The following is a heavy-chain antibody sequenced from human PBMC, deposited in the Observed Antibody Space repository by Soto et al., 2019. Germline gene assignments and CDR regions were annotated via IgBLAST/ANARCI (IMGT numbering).Heavy chain of an antibody. CDR1: GFTFSSYS. D-gene: IGHD7-27*01. V-gene: IGHV3-21*01. J-gene: IGHJ3*02. CDR3: ARESGDLSPDAFDI. Sequence: GGSLRLSCAASGFTFSSYSMNWVRQAPGKGLEWVSSISSSSSYIYYADSVKGRFTISRDNAKNSLYLQMNSLRAEDTAVYYCARESGDLSPDAFDIWGQGTMVTVSS. CDR2: ISSSSSYI.